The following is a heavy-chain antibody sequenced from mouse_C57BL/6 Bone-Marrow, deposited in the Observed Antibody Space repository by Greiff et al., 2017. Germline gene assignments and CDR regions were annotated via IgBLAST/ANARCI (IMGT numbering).Heavy chain of an antibody. Sequence: QVQLQQSGPELVKPGASVKMSCKTSGYTFTDYVISWVKQRTGQGLEWIGEIYPGSGSTYYNEKFKGKATLTADKSSNTASMQLSSLTSEDSAVYFGARGPLYDPWFAYWGQGTLVTVSA. J-gene: IGHJ3*01. CDR3: ARGPLYDPWFAY. D-gene: IGHD2-3*01. CDR2: IYPGSGST. V-gene: IGHV1-81*01. CDR1: GYTFTDYV.